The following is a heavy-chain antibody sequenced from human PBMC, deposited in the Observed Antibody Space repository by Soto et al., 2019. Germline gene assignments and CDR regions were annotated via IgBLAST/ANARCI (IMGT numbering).Heavy chain of an antibody. V-gene: IGHV4-59*08. J-gene: IGHJ5*02. CDR2: ISYSGTT. D-gene: IGHD3-9*01. CDR1: GGSISPYY. Sequence: PSETLCLTCTVSGGSISPYYWTLIRQPPGKRLEYIAYISYSGTTNYNPSLKSRVTISVDTSENQFSLKLRSVTAADTAVYYCARLAHDISTGYANWLDPWGQGTLVTVSS. CDR3: ARLAHDISTGYANWLDP.